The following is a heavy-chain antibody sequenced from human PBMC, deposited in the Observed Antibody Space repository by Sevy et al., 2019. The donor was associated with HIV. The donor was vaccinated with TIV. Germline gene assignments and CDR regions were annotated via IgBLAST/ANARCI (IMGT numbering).Heavy chain of an antibody. Sequence: GGSLRLSCVASGFTFSRYSMNWVRQAPGKGLEWVSNIGSTGPTIYYADSVKGRFTISRDNAKNSLYLQMNSLREEDTAVYYGARLGSGWFEVDSWGQGTLVTVSS. CDR2: IGSTGPTI. CDR3: ARLGSGWFEVDS. J-gene: IGHJ4*02. D-gene: IGHD6-19*01. V-gene: IGHV3-48*02. CDR1: GFTFSRYS.